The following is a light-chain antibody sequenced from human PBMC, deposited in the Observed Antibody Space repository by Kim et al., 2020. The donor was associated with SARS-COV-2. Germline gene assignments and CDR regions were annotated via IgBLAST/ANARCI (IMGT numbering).Light chain of an antibody. Sequence: EIVMTQSPATLSVSPGERATLSCRASHSISNNLAWYQQKPGQAPRLLIYGASTGATGIPARFSGSGSGTDFTLTISSLQSEDFAVYYCQQYNNWPDTFGQGTKLEI. V-gene: IGKV3-15*01. CDR1: HSISNN. J-gene: IGKJ2*01. CDR3: QQYNNWPDT. CDR2: GAS.